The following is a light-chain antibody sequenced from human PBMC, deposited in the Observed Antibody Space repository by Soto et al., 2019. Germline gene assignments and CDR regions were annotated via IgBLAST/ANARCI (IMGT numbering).Light chain of an antibody. CDR3: AAWDDSLSGPV. CDR1: SSNIGSNY. J-gene: IGLJ7*01. CDR2: RNN. V-gene: IGLV1-47*01. Sequence: QSVLTQAPSGSGTPGQRVTISCSGSSSNIGSNYVYWYQQLPGTAPKLLIYRNNQRPSGVPDRFSGSKSGTSASLAISGLRSEDEADYYCAAWDDSLSGPVFGGGTQLTVL.